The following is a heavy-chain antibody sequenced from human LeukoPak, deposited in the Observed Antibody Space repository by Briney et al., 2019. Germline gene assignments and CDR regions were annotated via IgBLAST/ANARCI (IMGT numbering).Heavy chain of an antibody. J-gene: IGHJ6*03. CDR3: ARGRPNYYYYYLDV. CDR2: ISSSSSYK. V-gene: IGHV3-21*01. CDR1: GGSIISSSYY. Sequence: ETLSLTCTVSGGSIISSSYYWGWIRQPPGKGLEWVPSISSSSSYKYYADSVKGRFTISRDNAKNSLYLQMNSLRAEDTAVYYCARGRPNYYYYYLDVWGKGATVTISS.